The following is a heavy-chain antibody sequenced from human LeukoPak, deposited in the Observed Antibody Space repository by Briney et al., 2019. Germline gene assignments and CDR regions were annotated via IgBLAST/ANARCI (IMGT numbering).Heavy chain of an antibody. V-gene: IGHV4-61*02. CDR3: ARDTPPPGIVVAPAAINYYYYYMDV. CDR2: MYTSGST. D-gene: IGHD2-2*02. Sequence: SETLSLTCTVSGGSISSDNYSWSWIRQPAGKGLEWIGRMYTSGSTNYNPSLKSRVTISADTSKNQFSLKLSSVTAADTAVYYCARDTPPPGIVVAPAAINYYYYYMDVWGKGTTVTVSS. J-gene: IGHJ6*03. CDR1: GGSISSDNYS.